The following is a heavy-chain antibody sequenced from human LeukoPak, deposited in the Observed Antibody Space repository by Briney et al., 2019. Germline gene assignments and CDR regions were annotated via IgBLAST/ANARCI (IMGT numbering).Heavy chain of an antibody. V-gene: IGHV3-53*05. CDR3: AKGGSNNWSFDN. CDR2: IYSGGST. J-gene: IGHJ4*02. D-gene: IGHD1-1*01. CDR1: GFTVGSNY. Sequence: GGSLRLSCAASGFTVGSNYMSWVRQAPGKGLEWVSVIYSGGSTYYADSVKGRFTIYRDNSKSTLYLQMNSLRPEDTAVYYCAKGGSNNWSFDNWGQGTLVTVSS.